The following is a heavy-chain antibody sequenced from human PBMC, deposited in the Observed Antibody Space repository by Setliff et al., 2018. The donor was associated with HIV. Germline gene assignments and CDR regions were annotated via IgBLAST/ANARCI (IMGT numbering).Heavy chain of an antibody. D-gene: IGHD2-15*01. J-gene: IGHJ4*02. Sequence: SETLSLTCAVYGGSFSGYYWSWIRQPPGKGLEWIGEINHSGSTNYNPSLKSRVTISVDTSKNQFSLKLSSVTAADTAVNYCARGRCSGGSCYSARYYFDYWGQGTLVTVSS. V-gene: IGHV4-34*01. CDR1: GGSFSGYY. CDR3: ARGRCSGGSCYSARYYFDY. CDR2: INHSGST.